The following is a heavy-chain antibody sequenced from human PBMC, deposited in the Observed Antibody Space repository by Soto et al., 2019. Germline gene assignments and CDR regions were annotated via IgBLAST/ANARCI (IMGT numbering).Heavy chain of an antibody. V-gene: IGHV5-10-1*01. Sequence: GESLKISCKASGYKFTTFWLNWVRQTPGKGLEWLGRIDPTDSLTNYSPPFEGHVTISVDRSISTAYLQWNSLQASDTAIYYCARPASGGSRDAFDVWGQGTKVTV. CDR1: GYKFTTFW. CDR3: ARPASGGSRDAFDV. CDR2: IDPTDSLT. J-gene: IGHJ3*01. D-gene: IGHD2-15*01.